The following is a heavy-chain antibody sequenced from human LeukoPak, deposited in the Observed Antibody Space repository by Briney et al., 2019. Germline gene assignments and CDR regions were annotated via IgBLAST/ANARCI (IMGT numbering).Heavy chain of an antibody. V-gene: IGHV4-39*01. CDR3: ARSKGITMVRGVINWFDP. CDR2: IYYSGST. J-gene: IGHJ5*02. Sequence: KPSETLSLTCTVSGGSISSSSYYWGWIRQPPGKGLEWIGSIYYSGSTYYNPSLKSRVTISVDTSKNQFSLKLSSVTAADTAVYYCARSKGITMVRGVINWFDPWGQGTLVTVSS. CDR1: GGSISSSSYY. D-gene: IGHD3-10*01.